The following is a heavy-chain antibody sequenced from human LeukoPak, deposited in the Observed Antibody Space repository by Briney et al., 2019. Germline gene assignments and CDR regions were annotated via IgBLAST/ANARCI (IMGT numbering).Heavy chain of an antibody. J-gene: IGHJ3*02. CDR2: INHSGST. CDR3: ARGLRRYYYDSSGTGAFDI. CDR1: GGSFSGYY. Sequence: SETLSLTCAVYGGSFSGYYWSWIRQPPGKGLEWIGEINHSGSTNYNPSLKSRVTISVDTSKSQFSLKLSSVTAADTAVYYCARGLRRYYYDSSGTGAFDIWGQGTMVTVSS. V-gene: IGHV4-34*01. D-gene: IGHD3-22*01.